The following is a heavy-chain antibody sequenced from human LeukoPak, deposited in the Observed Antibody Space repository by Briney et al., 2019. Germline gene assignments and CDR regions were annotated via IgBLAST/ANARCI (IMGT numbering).Heavy chain of an antibody. V-gene: IGHV3-66*04. Sequence: GGSLRLSCAASGFTVSSNYMNWVRQAPGRGLEWVSMIYPNGNTFYTDSVKGRFTISRDNSKNTLDLQMSSLRAEDTAVYYCARRGPGYGSPFAYWGQGTLVTVSS. CDR3: ARRGPGYGSPFAY. D-gene: IGHD3-10*01. J-gene: IGHJ4*02. CDR2: IYPNGNT. CDR1: GFTVSSNY.